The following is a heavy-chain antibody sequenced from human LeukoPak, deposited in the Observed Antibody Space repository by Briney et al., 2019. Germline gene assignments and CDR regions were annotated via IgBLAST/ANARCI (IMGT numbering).Heavy chain of an antibody. CDR1: GGSISSSGYY. CDR2: IYYSGST. CDR3: ARGYSSSFPFDY. V-gene: IGHV4-39*07. Sequence: PSETLSLTCTVSGGSISSSGYYWGWIRQPPGKGLEWIGSIYYSGSTYYNPSLKSRVTISVDTSKNQFSLKLSSVTAADTAVYYCARGYSSSFPFDYWGQGTLVTVSS. D-gene: IGHD6-6*01. J-gene: IGHJ4*02.